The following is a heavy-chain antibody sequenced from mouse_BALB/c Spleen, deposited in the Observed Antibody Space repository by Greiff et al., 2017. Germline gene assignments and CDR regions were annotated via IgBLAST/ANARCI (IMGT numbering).Heavy chain of an antibody. V-gene: IGHV1-5*01. D-gene: IGHD2-4*01. CDR3: TSGDYDGGYAMDY. J-gene: IGHJ4*01. Sequence: VQLQQSGTVLARPGASVKMSCKASGYTFTSYWMHWVKQRPGQGLEWIGAIYPGNSDTSYNQKFKGKAKLTAVTSISTAYMELSSLTNEDSAVYYCTSGDYDGGYAMDYWGQGTSVTVSS. CDR2: IYPGNSDT. CDR1: GYTFTSYW.